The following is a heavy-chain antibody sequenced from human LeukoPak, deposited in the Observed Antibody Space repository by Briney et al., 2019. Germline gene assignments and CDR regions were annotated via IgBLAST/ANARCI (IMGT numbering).Heavy chain of an antibody. CDR1: GFTFSSSA. Sequence: PGRSLRLSCAASGFTFSSSAMNWVRQAPGKGLEWVSGISLSGGSTYYADSVKGRFTISRDNSKNTLFLQMNSLRAEDTAVYYCAKEGKTRNWNYFQAKPVYWGQGTLVTVSS. D-gene: IGHD1-7*01. CDR3: AKEGKTRNWNYFQAKPVY. V-gene: IGHV3-23*01. J-gene: IGHJ4*02. CDR2: ISLSGGST.